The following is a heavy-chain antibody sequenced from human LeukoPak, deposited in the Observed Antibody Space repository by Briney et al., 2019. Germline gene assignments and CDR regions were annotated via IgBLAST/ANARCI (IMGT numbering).Heavy chain of an antibody. CDR3: ARDKRHSSGWYPGGFDP. V-gene: IGHV4-59*01. CDR1: GGSFSGYY. J-gene: IGHJ5*02. Sequence: PSETLSLTCAVYGGSFSGYYWSWIRQPPGKGLEWIGYIYYSGSTNYNPSLKSRVTISVDTSKNQFSLKLSSVTAADTAVYYCARDKRHSSGWYPGGFDPWGQGTLVTVSS. CDR2: IYYSGST. D-gene: IGHD6-19*01.